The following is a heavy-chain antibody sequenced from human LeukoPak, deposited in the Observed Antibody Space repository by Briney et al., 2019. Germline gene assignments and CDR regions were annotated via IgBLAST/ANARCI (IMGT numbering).Heavy chain of an antibody. CDR3: ARVLNYYDSSGYYFSY. D-gene: IGHD3-22*01. CDR1: GFTFSYYT. V-gene: IGHV3-30-3*01. Sequence: GGSLRLSCAASGFTFSYYTMHWVRQAPGKGLEGVAVISYDGSNKYYADYVKGTFTISRDNSKNTLYLQMTSLGAEDTAVYYCARVLNYYDSSGYYFSYWGQGTLVTVSS. J-gene: IGHJ4*02. CDR2: ISYDGSNK.